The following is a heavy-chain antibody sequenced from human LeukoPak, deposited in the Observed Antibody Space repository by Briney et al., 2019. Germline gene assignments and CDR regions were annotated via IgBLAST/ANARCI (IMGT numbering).Heavy chain of an antibody. Sequence: SETLPLTCTVSGGSISSYYWSWIRQPPGKGLEWIGYIYYSGSTNYNPSLKSRVTISVDTSKNQFSLKLSSVTAADTAVYYCARWGDDYGDYRSAFDIWGQGTMVTVSS. CDR2: IYYSGST. J-gene: IGHJ3*02. D-gene: IGHD4-17*01. CDR3: ARWGDDYGDYRSAFDI. V-gene: IGHV4-59*08. CDR1: GGSISSYY.